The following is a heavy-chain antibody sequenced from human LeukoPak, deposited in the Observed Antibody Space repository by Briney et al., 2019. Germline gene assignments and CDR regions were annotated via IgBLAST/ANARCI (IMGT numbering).Heavy chain of an antibody. Sequence: GGSLRLSCAASGFTFSNYWMTWIRQAPGKGLEWVANVKQDGSEKYYLISVKGRFTTSRDNAKNSLYLQMNSLRDEDTAVYYCARDFGPLGSWSIDYWGQGTLVTVSS. CDR1: GFTFSNYW. J-gene: IGHJ4*02. V-gene: IGHV3-7*01. D-gene: IGHD6-13*01. CDR3: ARDFGPLGSWSIDY. CDR2: VKQDGSEK.